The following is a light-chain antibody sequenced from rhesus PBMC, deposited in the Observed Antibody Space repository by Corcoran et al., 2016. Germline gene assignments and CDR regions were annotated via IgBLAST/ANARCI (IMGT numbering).Light chain of an antibody. CDR2: KES. V-gene: IGKV1-22*01. CDR3: QPYSNRPYS. CDR1: QSISSW. J-gene: IGKJ2*01. Sequence: DIQMTQSPSSLSASVGDTVTITCRASQSISSWLDWYQKKPGKAPKLMNSKESSLESGVPSRFSGSGRGTDVTLTIRSVQYEEFATSNCQPYSNRPYSFGQGTKGEIK.